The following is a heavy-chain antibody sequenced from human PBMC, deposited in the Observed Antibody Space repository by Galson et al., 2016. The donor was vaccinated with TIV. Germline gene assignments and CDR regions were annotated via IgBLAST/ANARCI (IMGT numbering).Heavy chain of an antibody. J-gene: IGHJ4*02. CDR1: GYIFTDYY. CDR3: ARDTRSGYTVNCPPFGY. Sequence: SVKVSCKASGYIFTDYYIHWVRQAPGKGREWVGFINPSAASTTFYAQKFQGRVTLTRDTSTSTVYMELSSLTSADTAVYYCARDTRSGYTVNCPPFGYWGQGTLVTASS. V-gene: IGHV1-46*03. D-gene: IGHD1-1*01. CDR2: INPSAAST.